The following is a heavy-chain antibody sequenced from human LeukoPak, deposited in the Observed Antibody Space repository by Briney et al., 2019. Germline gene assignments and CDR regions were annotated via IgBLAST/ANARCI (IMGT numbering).Heavy chain of an antibody. CDR2: MNPNSGNT. J-gene: IGHJ4*02. CDR1: GYTFTTYD. D-gene: IGHD3-22*01. V-gene: IGHV1-8*01. Sequence: ASVKVSCKASGYTFTTYDINWVRQATGQGLEWMGWMNPNSGNTGYPQKFQGRVTMTRNTHISTAYMELSSLRSEDTAVYYCARVEENSGYSHIYWGQGTLVTVSS. CDR3: ARVEENSGYSHIY.